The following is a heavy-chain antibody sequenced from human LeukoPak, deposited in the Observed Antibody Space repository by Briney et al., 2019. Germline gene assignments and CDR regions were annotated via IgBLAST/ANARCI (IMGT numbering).Heavy chain of an antibody. CDR1: GGSISRSSYC. J-gene: IGHJ4*02. CDR2: ICYNDNT. Sequence: SETLSLTSTVSGGSISRSSYCWGWIRQPPGEGLEWIGTICYNDNTYHNPSLKSRVTISVDTSKNQFSLRLSSVTAADTAVYFCARERRDSGSGDFDYWGQGTLVTVSS. D-gene: IGHD6-6*01. V-gene: IGHV4-39*07. CDR3: ARERRDSGSGDFDY.